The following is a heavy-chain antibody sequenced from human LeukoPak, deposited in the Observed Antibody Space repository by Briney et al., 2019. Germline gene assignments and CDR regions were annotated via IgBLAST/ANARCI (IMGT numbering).Heavy chain of an antibody. CDR3: AHDRMGIGFDP. J-gene: IGHJ5*02. V-gene: IGHV2-5*01. CDR1: GFSLTTTGVGSTGVG. CDR2: IYWNDNK. Sequence: SGPTLVNPTQTLTLTCTFSGFSLTTTGVGSTGVGVTWVRQPPGKALEWLALIYWNDNKRYNPSLKTRLTITKDTSKNQVILTMTNMDPVDTATYYCAHDRMGIGFDPWGQGTLVTVSS. D-gene: IGHD1-26*01.